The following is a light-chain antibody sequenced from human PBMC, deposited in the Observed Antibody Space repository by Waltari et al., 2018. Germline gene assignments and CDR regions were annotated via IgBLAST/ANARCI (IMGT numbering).Light chain of an antibody. V-gene: IGLV2-11*01. CDR3: CSYAGSYTYV. CDR2: EVY. J-gene: IGLJ1*01. CDR1: SSNVGTYKY. Sequence: QSALTQPRSVSGSPGQSVTIPCTRTSSNVGTYKYVSWYQQHPGKAPTLIIYEVYKRPSGVPDRFSGSKSGNTASLTISGLQAEDEADYYCCSYAGSYTYVFGSVTEVTVL.